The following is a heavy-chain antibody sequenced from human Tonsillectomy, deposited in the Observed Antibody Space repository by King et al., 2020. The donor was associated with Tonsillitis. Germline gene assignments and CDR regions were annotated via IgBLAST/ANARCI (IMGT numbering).Heavy chain of an antibody. D-gene: IGHD6-19*01. CDR1: GFTFSSYA. CDR3: AKEAVAPSYWYFDL. V-gene: IGHV3-23*04. CDR2: ISGSGGSR. Sequence: VQLVESGRNLVQPGGSLRLSCAASGFTFSSYAMSWVRQAPGKGLEWVSAISGSGGSRYYADSVKGRFTISRDNSKNMLYPQMNSLRAEDTAVYYCAKEAVAPSYWYFDLWGRGTLVTVSS. J-gene: IGHJ2*01.